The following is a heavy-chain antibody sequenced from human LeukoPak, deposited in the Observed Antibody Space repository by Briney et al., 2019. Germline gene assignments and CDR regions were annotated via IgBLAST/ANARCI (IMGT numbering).Heavy chain of an antibody. D-gene: IGHD3-10*01. CDR2: ISSSSSTI. V-gene: IGHV3-48*01. J-gene: IGHJ4*02. CDR3: ARGLKGYGSGSYYIGHSLDY. CDR1: GFTSSSYS. Sequence: GGSLRLSCAASGFTSSSYSMNWVRQAPGKGLEWVSYISSSSSTIYFADSVKGRFTISRDNAKNSLYLQMNSLRAEDTAVYYCARGLKGYGSGSYYIGHSLDYWGQGTLVTVSS.